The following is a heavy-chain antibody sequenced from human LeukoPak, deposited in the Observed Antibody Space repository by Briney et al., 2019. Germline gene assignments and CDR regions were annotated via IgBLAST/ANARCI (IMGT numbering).Heavy chain of an antibody. V-gene: IGHV5-51*01. Sequence: GESLKISCKGSGYSFTSYWIGWVRQMPGKGLEWMGIIYPGDSDTRYSPSFQGQVTISADKSISTAYLQWSSLKASDTAMYYCARHKEVGAPYVRDAFDIWGQGTMVTVSS. D-gene: IGHD1-26*01. CDR1: GYSFTSYW. CDR3: ARHKEVGAPYVRDAFDI. J-gene: IGHJ3*02. CDR2: IYPGDSDT.